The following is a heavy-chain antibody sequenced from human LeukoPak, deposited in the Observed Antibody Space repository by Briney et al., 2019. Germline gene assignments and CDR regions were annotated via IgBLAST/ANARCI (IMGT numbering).Heavy chain of an antibody. V-gene: IGHV1-46*01. CDR2: INPSGGST. D-gene: IGHD4-17*01. CDR1: GYTFTSYY. Sequence: GASVKVSCKASGYTFTSYYMHWVRQAPGQGLEWMGIINPSGGSTSYAQKFQGRVTMTRDTSTSTIYMELSSLRSEDTAVYYCARDTNYGDHGLGEYYLDYWGQGTLVTVSS. J-gene: IGHJ4*02. CDR3: ARDTNYGDHGLGEYYLDY.